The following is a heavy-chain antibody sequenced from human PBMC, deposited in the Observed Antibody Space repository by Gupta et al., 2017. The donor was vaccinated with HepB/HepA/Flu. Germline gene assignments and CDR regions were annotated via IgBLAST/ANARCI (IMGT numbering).Heavy chain of an antibody. J-gene: IGHJ4*02. CDR2: IWYDGSNK. CDR1: GFTFSSYG. CDR3: ARLVDTDMVIDC. D-gene: IGHD5-18*01. Sequence: QVQLVESGGGVVQPGRSLRLSCAASGFTFSSYGMHWVRQAPGKGLEWVAVIWYDGSNKDYADSVKGRFTISRDNSKNTLYLQMNSLRAEDTAVYYCARLVDTDMVIDCWGQGTLVTVSS. V-gene: IGHV3-33*01.